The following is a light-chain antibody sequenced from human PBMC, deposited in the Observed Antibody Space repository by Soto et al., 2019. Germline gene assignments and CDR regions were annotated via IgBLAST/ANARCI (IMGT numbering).Light chain of an antibody. CDR1: SSDVGGYNY. Sequence: QSALTQPPSASGSPGQSVTISCTGTSSDVGGYNYVSWYQQHPGKAPKLMIYEVSNRPSGVPDRFSGSKSGNTASLTVSGLQAEDEADYYCSSYAASKPLVFGGGTKVTVL. J-gene: IGLJ2*01. V-gene: IGLV2-8*01. CDR3: SSYAASKPLV. CDR2: EVS.